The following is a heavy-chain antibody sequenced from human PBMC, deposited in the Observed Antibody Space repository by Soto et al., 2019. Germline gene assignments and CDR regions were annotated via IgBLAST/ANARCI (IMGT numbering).Heavy chain of an antibody. CDR3: ARDRYYYDSSGYYFDY. D-gene: IGHD3-22*01. J-gene: IGHJ4*02. V-gene: IGHV3-30-3*01. Sequence: SLRLSCAASGFTFSSYAMHWVRQAPGKGLEWVAVISYDGSNKYYADSVKGRFTISRDNSKNTLYLQMNSLRAEDTAVYYCARDRYYYDSSGYYFDYWGQGTLVTVSS. CDR2: ISYDGSNK. CDR1: GFTFSSYA.